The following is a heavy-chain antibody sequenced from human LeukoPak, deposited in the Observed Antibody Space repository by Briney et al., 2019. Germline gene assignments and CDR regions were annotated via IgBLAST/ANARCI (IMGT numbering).Heavy chain of an antibody. CDR1: GFTFSSYS. V-gene: IGHV3-21*01. CDR2: ISSSSSYI. D-gene: IGHD4-23*01. J-gene: IGHJ4*02. CDR3: ARDGDAYGGNPPDY. Sequence: PGGSLRLSCEASGFTFSSYSMNWVRQAPGKGLEWVSSISSSSSYIYYADSVKGRFTISRDNAKNSLYLQMNSLRAEDTAVYYCARDGDAYGGNPPDYWGQGTLVTVSS.